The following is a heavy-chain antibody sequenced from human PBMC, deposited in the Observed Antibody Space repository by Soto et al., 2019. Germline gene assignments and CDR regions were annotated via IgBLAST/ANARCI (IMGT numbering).Heavy chain of an antibody. CDR3: ARDYGDYSFLFDY. D-gene: IGHD4-17*01. CDR2: YSGFT. CDR1: GGSISSYY. Sequence: SETLSLTCTVSGGSISSYYWSWIRQPPGKGLEWIGGYSGFTNYNPSLESRATISVDHSKNQFFLTLRSVTAADTAVYYCARDYGDYSFLFDYWGQGALVTVSS. V-gene: IGHV4-59*12. J-gene: IGHJ4*02.